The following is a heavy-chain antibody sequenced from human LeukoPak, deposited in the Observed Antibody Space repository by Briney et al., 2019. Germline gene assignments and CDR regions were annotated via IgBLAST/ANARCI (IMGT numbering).Heavy chain of an antibody. J-gene: IGHJ4*02. Sequence: PGGSLRLSCAASGFTFSSHWMSWVRQAPGKGLEWVATMNQDGREKYYVDSVKGRFTISRDNAENSLYLQMNSLRAADTALYYYARDHFAIGLFFDSWGQGNLVAVSS. D-gene: IGHD2/OR15-2a*01. V-gene: IGHV3-7*01. CDR1: GFTFSSHW. CDR3: ARDHFAIGLFFDS. CDR2: MNQDGREK.